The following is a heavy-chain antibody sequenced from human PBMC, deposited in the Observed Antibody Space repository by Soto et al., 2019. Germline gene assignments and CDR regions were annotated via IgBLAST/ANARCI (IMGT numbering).Heavy chain of an antibody. CDR1: GFTFGDYA. Sequence: GGSLRLSCTASGFTFGDYAMSWFRQAPGKGLEWVGFIRSKAYGGTTEYAASVKGRFTISRDDSKSIAYLQMNSLKTEDTAVYYCTKGRIGGIWSGLVRKNAFDIWGQGTMVTVSS. V-gene: IGHV3-49*03. D-gene: IGHD3-3*01. CDR2: IRSKAYGGTT. J-gene: IGHJ3*02. CDR3: TKGRIGGIWSGLVRKNAFDI.